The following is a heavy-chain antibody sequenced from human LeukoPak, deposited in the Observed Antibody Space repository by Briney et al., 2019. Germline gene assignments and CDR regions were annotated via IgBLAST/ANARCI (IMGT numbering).Heavy chain of an antibody. Sequence: PGGSLRLSCAASGFTVSSNYMSWVRQAPGKGLEWVSVIYSGGSTYYADSVKGRFTISRDNSKNTLYLQMNSLRAEDTAVYYCARDIGPRYTVTRDYWGQGTLVTVSS. CDR3: ARDIGPRYTVTRDY. CDR2: IYSGGST. CDR1: GFTVSSNY. V-gene: IGHV3-66*01. D-gene: IGHD4-17*01. J-gene: IGHJ4*02.